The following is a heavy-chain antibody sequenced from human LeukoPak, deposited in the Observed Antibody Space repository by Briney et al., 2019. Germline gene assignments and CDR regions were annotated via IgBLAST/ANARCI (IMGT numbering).Heavy chain of an antibody. CDR1: GYTFTGYY. D-gene: IGHD2-2*01. CDR3: AIRDIVVVPAARPAFDI. J-gene: IGHJ3*02. V-gene: IGHV1-2*02. Sequence: ASVKVSCKASGYTFTGYYMHWVRQAPGQGLEWMGWINPNSGGTNYAQKFQGRVTMTRDTSISTAYMELSRLRSDDTAVYYCAIRDIVVVPAARPAFDIWGQGTMVTVPS. CDR2: INPNSGGT.